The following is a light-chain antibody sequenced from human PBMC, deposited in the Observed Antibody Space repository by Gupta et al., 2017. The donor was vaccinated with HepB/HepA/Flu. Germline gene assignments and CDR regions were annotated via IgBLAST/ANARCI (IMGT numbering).Light chain of an antibody. J-gene: IGLJ3*02. Sequence: QSALTQLPSASGSPGQSVTISCTGTSGDVASYNYVSWYQQHPGKAPKLIIYEVTKRPSGVPERFSGSKSGNTASLTVSGLQAEDESDYYCSSYAGSDTVVFGGGTKLTVL. CDR1: SGDVASYNY. CDR3: SSYAGSDTVV. CDR2: EVT. V-gene: IGLV2-8*01.